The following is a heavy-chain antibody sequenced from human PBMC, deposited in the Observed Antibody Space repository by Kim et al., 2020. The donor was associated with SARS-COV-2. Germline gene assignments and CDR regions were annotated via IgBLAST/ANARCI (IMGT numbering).Heavy chain of an antibody. V-gene: IGHV4-59*13. Sequence: SETLSLTCTVSGGSISSYYWSWIRQPPGKGLEWIGYIYYSGSTNYNPSLKSRVTILVDTSKNQFSLKLSSVTAADTAVYYCARGAITIFGVVIIRSPVYAFDIWGQGTMVTVSS. CDR3: ARGAITIFGVVIIRSPVYAFDI. D-gene: IGHD3-3*01. CDR2: IYYSGST. CDR1: GGSISSYY. J-gene: IGHJ3*02.